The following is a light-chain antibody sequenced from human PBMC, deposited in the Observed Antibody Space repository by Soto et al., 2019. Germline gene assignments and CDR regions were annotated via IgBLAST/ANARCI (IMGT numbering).Light chain of an antibody. CDR2: GAF. CDR3: QQYNDWPLT. CDR1: QRVSSK. J-gene: IGKJ1*01. V-gene: IGKV3-15*01. Sequence: EILMTQSTVTMSVSPGERATLSCRASQRVSSKLAWYQHKPGQAPILLIYGAFTRATGIPARFSGTGSGTEFPLTISSLKSEDFALYYCQQYNDWPLTFGQESKVE.